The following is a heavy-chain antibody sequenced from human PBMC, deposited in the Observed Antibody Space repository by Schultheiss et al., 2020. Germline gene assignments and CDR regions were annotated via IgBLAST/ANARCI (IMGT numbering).Heavy chain of an antibody. Sequence: GGSLRLSCAASGFTFSSYGMHWVRQAPGKGLEWVAVISYDGSNKYYADSVKGRFTISRDNSKNTLYLQMNSLRAEDTAVYYCARSNYYNDYWGQGTLVTVSS. J-gene: IGHJ4*02. V-gene: IGHV3-33*05. CDR3: ARSNYYNDY. CDR1: GFTFSSYG. CDR2: ISYDGSNK. D-gene: IGHD5-24*01.